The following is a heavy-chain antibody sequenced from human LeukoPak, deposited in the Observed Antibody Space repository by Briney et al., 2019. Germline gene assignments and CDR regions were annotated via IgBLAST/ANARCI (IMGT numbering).Heavy chain of an antibody. Sequence: AGSLSLSCAAYGFTFNSYAMSWVRQAPGKGLEWVSAISGSGGSTYYADSVKGRFTISRANSKNSLYLQMNRLRAEDTAVYYCATDLLIAASSNAIGDAFDIWGLGTMVSVSS. CDR1: GFTFNSYA. D-gene: IGHD6-13*01. CDR2: ISGSGGST. CDR3: ATDLLIAASSNAIGDAFDI. J-gene: IGHJ3*02. V-gene: IGHV3-23*01.